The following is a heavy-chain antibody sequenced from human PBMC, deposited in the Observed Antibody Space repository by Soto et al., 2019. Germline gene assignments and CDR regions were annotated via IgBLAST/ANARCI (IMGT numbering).Heavy chain of an antibody. D-gene: IGHD3-22*01. J-gene: IGHJ4*02. V-gene: IGHV3-74*01. CDR3: AIRASYYDSSGYFDY. Sequence: PGGSLRLSCAASGFTFAYYWMHWVRQAPGKGLVWVSRINSDGSSTSYADSVKGRFTISRDNAKNTLYLQMNSLRAEDTAVYYCAIRASYYDSSGYFDYWGQGTLVTVSS. CDR2: INSDGSST. CDR1: GFTFAYYW.